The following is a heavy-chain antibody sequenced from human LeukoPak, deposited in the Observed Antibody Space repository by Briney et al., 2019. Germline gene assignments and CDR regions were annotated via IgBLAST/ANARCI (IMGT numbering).Heavy chain of an antibody. CDR3: TTALDCGGDCFSGY. D-gene: IGHD2-21*02. Sequence: PGGSLRLSCAASGFTFSNAWMSWVRQAPGKGLEWVGRIKSKTDGGTTDYAAPVKGRFTISRDDSKNTLYLQMNSLKTEDTAVYYCTTALDCGGDCFSGYWGQGTLVTVSS. CDR1: GFTFSNAW. V-gene: IGHV3-15*01. J-gene: IGHJ4*02. CDR2: IKSKTDGGTT.